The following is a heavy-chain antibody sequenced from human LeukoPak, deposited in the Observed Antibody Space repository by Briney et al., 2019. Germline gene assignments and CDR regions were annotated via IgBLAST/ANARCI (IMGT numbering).Heavy chain of an antibody. CDR3: AKSRGRFSSSWTAFDS. Sequence: GGSLRLSCAASGFTFSSYAMSWVRQAPGKGLEWVSAISGSGGSTYYADSVKGRFTISRDNSKNTLYLQMNSLRAEDTAVYYCAKSRGRFSSSWTAFDSWGQGTLVTVSS. J-gene: IGHJ4*02. V-gene: IGHV3-23*01. D-gene: IGHD6-6*01. CDR2: ISGSGGST. CDR1: GFTFSSYA.